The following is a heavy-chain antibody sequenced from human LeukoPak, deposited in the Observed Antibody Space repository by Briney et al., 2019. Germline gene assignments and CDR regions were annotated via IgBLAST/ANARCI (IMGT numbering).Heavy chain of an antibody. Sequence: SETLSLTCTVSGGSVSSGSYYWSWIRQPPGKGLEWIGYIYYSGSTNYNPSLKSRVTISVDTSKNQFSLKLSSVTAADTAVYYCAKHYSYAIWGDHWGQGTLVTVSS. CDR1: GGSVSSGSYY. CDR3: AKHYSYAIWGDH. D-gene: IGHD2-2*01. V-gene: IGHV4-61*01. CDR2: IYYSGST. J-gene: IGHJ4*02.